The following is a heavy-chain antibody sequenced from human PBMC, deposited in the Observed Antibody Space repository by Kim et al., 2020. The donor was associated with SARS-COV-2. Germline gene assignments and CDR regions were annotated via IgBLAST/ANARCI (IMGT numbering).Heavy chain of an antibody. J-gene: IGHJ3*02. Sequence: GGYLRLSCAASGFTFSSYWMSWVRQAPGKGLEWVANIKQDGSEKYYVDSVKGRFTISRDNAKNSLYLQMNSLRAEDTAVYYCARAQITIFGVVIIRGAFDIWGQGTMVTVSS. CDR3: ARAQITIFGVVIIRGAFDI. V-gene: IGHV3-7*01. CDR1: GFTFSSYW. D-gene: IGHD3-3*01. CDR2: IKQDGSEK.